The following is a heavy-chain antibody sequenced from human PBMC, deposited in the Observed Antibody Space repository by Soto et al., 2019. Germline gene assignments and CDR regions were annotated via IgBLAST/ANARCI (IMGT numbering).Heavy chain of an antibody. CDR2: ISGSGDST. CDR3: AKRGSVSQFDY. V-gene: IGHV3-23*01. CDR1: GFTFSSYA. Sequence: EVQLLESGGSLVQPGGSLRLSCAASGFTFSSYAMSWVRQAPGKGLEWVSIISGSGDSTYYADSVKGRFTISRDNSKNSLYMQMNSMRAADTAIYYCAKRGSVSQFDYWGQGTLVTVSS. D-gene: IGHD3-10*01. J-gene: IGHJ4*02.